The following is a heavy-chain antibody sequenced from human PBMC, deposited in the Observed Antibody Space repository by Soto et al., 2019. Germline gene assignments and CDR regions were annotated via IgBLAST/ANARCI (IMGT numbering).Heavy chain of an antibody. D-gene: IGHD6-13*01. CDR2: IYWDDDK. Sequence: QITLKESGPTLVKPTQTLTLTCTFSGFSLSTSGVGVGWIRQPPGKALEWLALIYWDDDKRYSPSLKSRLTITKDHSQNPVVLKMTNLGPFETAPYLRAHLYSRSLVFDLWGQGNPVNV. CDR1: GFSLSTSGVG. CDR3: AHLYSRSLVFDL. V-gene: IGHV2-5*02. J-gene: IGHJ4*01.